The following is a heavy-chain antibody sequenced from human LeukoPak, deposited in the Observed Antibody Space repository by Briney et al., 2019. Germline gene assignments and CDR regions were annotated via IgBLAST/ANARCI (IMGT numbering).Heavy chain of an antibody. J-gene: IGHJ3*02. CDR2: IYPGDSDT. D-gene: IGHD2-2*01. CDR1: GYSFTSYW. CDR3: ARRVLCSTSCPLGAFDI. V-gene: IGHV5-51*01. Sequence: GESLKISCKGSGYSFTSYWIGWVRQMPGRGLEWMGIIYPGDSDTRYSPSFQGQVTISADKSISTAYLQWSSLKASDTAMYYCARRVLCSTSCPLGAFDIWGQGTMVTVSS.